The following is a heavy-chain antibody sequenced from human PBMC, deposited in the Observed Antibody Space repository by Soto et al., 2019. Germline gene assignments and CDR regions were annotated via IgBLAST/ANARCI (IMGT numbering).Heavy chain of an antibody. CDR2: INHSGST. CDR1: WGSFSGYC. D-gene: IGHD3-10*01. Sequence: SSETVSRTCAVYWGSFSGYCWSWIRQPPWKGLEWIVEINHSGSTSYNPSLKSRVTISVDTPKSQFSLKLSSVTAADRAAYYCATGFHRAGGLLIPANFDHWGKGTMVTVSS. CDR3: ATGFHRAGGLLIPANFDH. J-gene: IGHJ4*02. V-gene: IGHV4-34*01.